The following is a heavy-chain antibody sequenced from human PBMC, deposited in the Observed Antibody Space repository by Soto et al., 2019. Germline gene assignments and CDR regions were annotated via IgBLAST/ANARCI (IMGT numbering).Heavy chain of an antibody. Sequence: SQTLSLTCAISGDSVSSNSAAWNWIRQSPSRGLEWLGRTYYRSKWYNDYAVSVKSRITINPDTSKNQFSLKLSSVTAADTAVYYCARHELLRFWDMDVWGKGTTVTVSS. CDR3: ARHELLRFWDMDV. J-gene: IGHJ6*03. CDR1: GDSVSSNSAA. CDR2: TYYRSKWYN. V-gene: IGHV6-1*01. D-gene: IGHD3-3*01.